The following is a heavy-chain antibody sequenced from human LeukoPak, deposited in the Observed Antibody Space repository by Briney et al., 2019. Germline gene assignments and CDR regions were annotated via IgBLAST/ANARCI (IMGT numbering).Heavy chain of an antibody. CDR1: GGSFSGYY. J-gene: IGHJ5*02. V-gene: IGHV4-34*01. CDR3: ARDNYYGSGSYYKVAIWGPVGHWFDP. D-gene: IGHD3-10*01. CDR2: INHSGST. Sequence: PSETLSLTCAVYGGSFSGYYWSWIRQPPGKGLEGIGEINHSGSTNYNPSLKSRVTISVDTSKNQFSLKLSSVTAADTAVYYCARDNYYGSGSYYKVAIWGPVGHWFDPWGQGTLVTVSS.